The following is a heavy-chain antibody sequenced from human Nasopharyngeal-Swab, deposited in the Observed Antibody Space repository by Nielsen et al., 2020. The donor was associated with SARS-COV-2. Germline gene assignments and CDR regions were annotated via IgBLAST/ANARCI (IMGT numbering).Heavy chain of an antibody. J-gene: IGHJ6*02. CDR2: ISGYNGNT. Sequence: ASVKVSCKAYGYTFTSYGISWVRQAPGQGLEWMGWISGYNGNTNYAQKLQGRVTMTTDTSTSTAYMELRSLRSDDTAVYYCARGGYCSSTSCSYYYYGMDVWGQGTTVIVSS. CDR1: GYTFTSYG. D-gene: IGHD2-2*01. V-gene: IGHV1-18*01. CDR3: ARGGYCSSTSCSYYYYGMDV.